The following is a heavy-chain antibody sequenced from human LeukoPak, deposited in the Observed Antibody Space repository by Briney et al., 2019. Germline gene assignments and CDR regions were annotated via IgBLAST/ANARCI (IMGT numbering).Heavy chain of an antibody. V-gene: IGHV3-15*01. J-gene: IGHJ4*02. CDR2: IKSKTDGGTT. Sequence: PGGSLRLSCAASGFTFSNAWMSWVRQAPGKGLEWVGRIKSKTDGGTTDYAAPVKGRFTISRDDSKNTLYLQMNSLKTEDTAVYYCTTDGAPSVAGTFDYWGQGTLVTVSS. CDR3: TTDGAPSVAGTFDY. D-gene: IGHD6-19*01. CDR1: GFTFSNAW.